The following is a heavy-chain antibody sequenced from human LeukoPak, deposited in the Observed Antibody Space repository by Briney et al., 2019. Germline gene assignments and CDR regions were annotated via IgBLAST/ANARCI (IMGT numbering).Heavy chain of an antibody. D-gene: IGHD1-26*01. CDR3: AKFGGSFAFLDY. Sequence: PETLSLTCTVSGGSISSYYWSWIRQPPGKGLEWIGYIYYSGSTNYNPSLKSRVTISVDTSKNQFSLKLSSVTAADTAVYYCAKFGGSFAFLDYWGQGTLVTVSS. CDR2: IYYSGST. J-gene: IGHJ4*02. CDR1: GGSISSYY. V-gene: IGHV4-59*01.